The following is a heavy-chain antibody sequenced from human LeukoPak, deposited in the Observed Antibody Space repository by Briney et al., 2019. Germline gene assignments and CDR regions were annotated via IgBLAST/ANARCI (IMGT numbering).Heavy chain of an antibody. D-gene: IGHD3-22*01. V-gene: IGHV1-2*02. CDR1: GYTFTGYY. J-gene: IGHJ3*02. CDR2: INPNSGGT. Sequence: ASVKVSCKASGYTFTGYYMHWVRQAPGQGLEWMGWINPNSGGTNYAQKFQGRVTMTRDTSISTAYMELSRLRSDDTAVYYCASAGQNYYDSSGPRSDAFDIWGQGTMVTVSS. CDR3: ASAGQNYYDSSGPRSDAFDI.